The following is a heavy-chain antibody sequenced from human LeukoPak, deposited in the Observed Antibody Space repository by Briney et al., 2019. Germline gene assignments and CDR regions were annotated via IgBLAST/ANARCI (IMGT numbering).Heavy chain of an antibody. CDR3: ARDGGYGIAAAWIDY. Sequence: GASVKVSCKASGYTFTGYYMHWVRQAPGQGLGWMGRINPNSGGTNYAQKFQGRVTMTRDTSISTAYMELSRLRSDDTAVYYCARDGGYGIAAAWIDYWGQGTLVTVSS. V-gene: IGHV1-2*06. D-gene: IGHD6-13*01. J-gene: IGHJ4*02. CDR2: INPNSGGT. CDR1: GYTFTGYY.